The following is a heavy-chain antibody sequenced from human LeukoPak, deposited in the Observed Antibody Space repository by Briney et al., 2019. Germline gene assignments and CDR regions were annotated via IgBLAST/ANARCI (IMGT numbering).Heavy chain of an antibody. CDR3: ARGHEAYDSSGYFDY. CDR2: KSYDGSNK. J-gene: IGHJ4*02. V-gene: IGHV3-30*04. CDR1: GFTFSSYA. Sequence: PGGSLRLSCAASGFTFSSYAMHWVRQAPGKGLEWVAVKSYDGSNKYYADSVKGRFTISRDNSKNTLYLQMNSLRAEDTAVYYCARGHEAYDSSGYFDYWGQGTLVTVSS. D-gene: IGHD3-22*01.